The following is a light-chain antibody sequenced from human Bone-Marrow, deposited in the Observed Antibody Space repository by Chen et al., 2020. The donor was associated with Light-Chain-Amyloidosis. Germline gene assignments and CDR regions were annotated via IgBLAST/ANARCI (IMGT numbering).Light chain of an antibody. CDR2: DDS. CDR3: KVWDRSSDGTV. CDR1: NIGSTS. Sequence: SYVLTQPSSLSVAPGQTATIACGGNNIGSTSVHWYQQTPGQPPLLVVYDDSDRPSGIPERGAGSNSGNRATRTSSRVEAGDEVDDDCKVWDRSSDGTVCGGGNKLTVL. V-gene: IGLV3-21*02. J-gene: IGLJ3*02.